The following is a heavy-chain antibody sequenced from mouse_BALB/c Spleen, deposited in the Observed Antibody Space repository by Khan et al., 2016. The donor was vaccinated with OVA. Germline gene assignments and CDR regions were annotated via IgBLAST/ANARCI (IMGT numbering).Heavy chain of an antibody. V-gene: IGHV5-9-1*01. Sequence: EVELVESGGGLVKPGGSLKLSCAASGFTFSSYAMSWVRQTPEKRLEWVATISSGANYTYFPDSVKGRFTISRDNAKNTLYLQMSSLRSEDTAMYYCSIDSYGSRVALDYWGQGTSVTVSS. J-gene: IGHJ4*01. CDR2: ISSGANYT. CDR1: GFTFSSYA. CDR3: SIDSYGSRVALDY. D-gene: IGHD1-1*01.